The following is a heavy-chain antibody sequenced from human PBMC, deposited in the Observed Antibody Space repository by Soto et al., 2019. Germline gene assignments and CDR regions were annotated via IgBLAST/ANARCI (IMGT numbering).Heavy chain of an antibody. Sequence: QVQLVQSGAEVKKPGASVKVSCKASGYTFTSYGISWVRQAPGQGLEWMGWISAYNGNTNYAQKLQGRVTMTTDTPTSTAYMELRSLRSDDTAVYYWASGYDSASAPYYYYGMDVWGQGTTVTVSS. V-gene: IGHV1-18*01. J-gene: IGHJ6*02. CDR3: ASGYDSASAPYYYYGMDV. CDR2: ISAYNGNT. D-gene: IGHD3-22*01. CDR1: GYTFTSYG.